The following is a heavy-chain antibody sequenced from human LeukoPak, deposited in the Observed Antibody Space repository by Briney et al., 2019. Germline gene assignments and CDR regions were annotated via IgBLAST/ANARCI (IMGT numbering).Heavy chain of an antibody. D-gene: IGHD5-12*01. J-gene: IGHJ4*02. CDR3: AKDGAWLRFDD. CDR1: GFPFSIYG. Sequence: GGTLRLSCAGSGFPFSIYGMNWVRQAPGKRVEWVSGISPGGGPTYYADSVKGRFTISRDDSKNTLYLQMNNLRAEDTAVYYCAKDGAWLRFDDWGQGILVTVSS. V-gene: IGHV3-23*01. CDR2: ISPGGGPT.